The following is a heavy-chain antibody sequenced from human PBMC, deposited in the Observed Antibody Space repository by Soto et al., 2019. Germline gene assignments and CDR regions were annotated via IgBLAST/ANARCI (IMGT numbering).Heavy chain of an antibody. V-gene: IGHV4-39*01. CDR1: GGSISSSSYY. Sequence: QLQLQESGPGLVKPSETLSLTCTVSGGSISSSSYYWGWIRQPPGKGLEWIGSIYYSGSTYYNPSLKGRVTISVDTSKNQFSLKLSSVTAADTAVYYCARHKGQGSKRGYSYGLRRQPIDYWGQGTLVTVSS. D-gene: IGHD5-18*01. CDR3: ARHKGQGSKRGYSYGLRRQPIDY. J-gene: IGHJ4*02. CDR2: IYYSGST.